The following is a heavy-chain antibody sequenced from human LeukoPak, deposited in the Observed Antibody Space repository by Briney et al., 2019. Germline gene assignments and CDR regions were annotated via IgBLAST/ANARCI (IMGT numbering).Heavy chain of an antibody. CDR1: GFAFSTYS. Sequence: GGSLRLSCAASGFAFSTYSMNWVRQAPGKGLEWISYISSGSTATTYSADSVKSRFTISRDNAKNSLYLQMNSLRAEDTAVYYCARERVVVTGREYYFDYWGQGTLVTVSS. D-gene: IGHD2-21*02. CDR2: ISSGSTAT. CDR3: ARERVVVTGREYYFDY. J-gene: IGHJ4*02. V-gene: IGHV3-48*01.